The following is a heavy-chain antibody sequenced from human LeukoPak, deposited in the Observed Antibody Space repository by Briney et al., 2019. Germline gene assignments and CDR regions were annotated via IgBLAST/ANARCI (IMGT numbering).Heavy chain of an antibody. V-gene: IGHV3-48*02. Sequence: QPGGSLRLSCAASAFTFSRYSMNWVRPAPGKGLEWVSYISHTSTIIYYADSVKGRFTISRDNAKNSVYLQMSSLRDEDTAVYYCVRDRDWSFDYWGQGTLVTVSS. CDR3: VRDRDWSFDY. CDR1: AFTFSRYS. CDR2: ISHTSTII. D-gene: IGHD2-21*02. J-gene: IGHJ4*02.